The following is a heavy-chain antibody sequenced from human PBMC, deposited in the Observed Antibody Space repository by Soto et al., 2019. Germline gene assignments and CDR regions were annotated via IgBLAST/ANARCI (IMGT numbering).Heavy chain of an antibody. CDR1: GGTFSSYA. CDR3: ARVPTSKDYGDYGGIYYYGMDV. Sequence: GASVKVSCKASGGTFSSYAISWVRQAPGQGLEWMGGIIPIFGTANYAQKFQGRVTITADKSTSTAYMELSSLRSEDTAVYYCARVPTSKDYGDYGGIYYYGMDVWGQGTTVTVSS. V-gene: IGHV1-69*06. D-gene: IGHD4-17*01. CDR2: IIPIFGTA. J-gene: IGHJ6*02.